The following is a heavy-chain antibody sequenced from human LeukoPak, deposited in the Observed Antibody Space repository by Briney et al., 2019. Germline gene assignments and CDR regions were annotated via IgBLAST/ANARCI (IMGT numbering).Heavy chain of an antibody. CDR3: ANRYSSGWSPFDY. J-gene: IGHJ4*02. V-gene: IGHV3-23*01. D-gene: IGHD6-19*01. Sequence: GGSLRLSCAVSGFTFSSYAMSWVRQAPGKGLEWVSAISGSGGSTYYADSVKGRFTISRDNSKNTLYLQMNSLRAEDTAVYYCANRYSSGWSPFDYWGQGTLVTVSS. CDR1: GFTFSSYA. CDR2: ISGSGGST.